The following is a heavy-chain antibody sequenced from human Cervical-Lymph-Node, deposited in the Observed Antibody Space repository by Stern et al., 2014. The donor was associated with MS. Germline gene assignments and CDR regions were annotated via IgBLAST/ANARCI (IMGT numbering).Heavy chain of an antibody. CDR3: ARGTVTTDLFDY. CDR1: GGSISSYY. CDR2: IYTSGST. J-gene: IGHJ4*02. Sequence: VQLVESGPGLVKPSETLSLTCTVSGGSISSYYWSWIRQPPGKGLEWIGRIYTSGSTNYNPPLKSRVTMSVDTFKNQISLMVSSVTAADTAVYYCARGTVTTDLFDYWGQGTLVTVSS. V-gene: IGHV4-4*07. D-gene: IGHD4-17*01.